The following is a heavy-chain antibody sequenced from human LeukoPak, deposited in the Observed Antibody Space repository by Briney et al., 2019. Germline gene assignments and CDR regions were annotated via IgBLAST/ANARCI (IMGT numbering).Heavy chain of an antibody. Sequence: QPGGSLRLSCAASGFTFSSYGMPWVRQAPGKGLEWVAVIWYDGSNKYYADSVKGRFTISRDNSKNTLYLQMNSLRAEDTAVYYCARDGPRYYDSSGYYYDSNAFDIWGQGTMVTVSS. CDR1: GFTFSSYG. J-gene: IGHJ3*02. D-gene: IGHD3-22*01. V-gene: IGHV3-33*01. CDR2: IWYDGSNK. CDR3: ARDGPRYYDSSGYYYDSNAFDI.